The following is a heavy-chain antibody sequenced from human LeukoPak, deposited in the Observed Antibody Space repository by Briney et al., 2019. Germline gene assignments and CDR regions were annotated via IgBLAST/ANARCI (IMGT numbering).Heavy chain of an antibody. CDR2: IIESGNDK. Sequence: GGSLRLSCAASGFSFGTFAMSWVRQAPGKGLEWVSGIIESGNDKHYADSVKGRFTISRDNSKNTLYLQTNSLRAEDTAVYYCARDLTSVGATSPAYDIWGQGTMVTVSS. D-gene: IGHD1-26*01. J-gene: IGHJ3*02. CDR1: GFSFGTFA. V-gene: IGHV3-23*01. CDR3: ARDLTSVGATSPAYDI.